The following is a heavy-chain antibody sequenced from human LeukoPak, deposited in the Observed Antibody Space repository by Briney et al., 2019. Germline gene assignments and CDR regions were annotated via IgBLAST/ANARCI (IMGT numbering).Heavy chain of an antibody. CDR1: GFTFSIYG. CDR3: AKDLSSSWYGSDWFDP. J-gene: IGHJ5*02. D-gene: IGHD6-13*01. CDR2: ISDNGGNT. Sequence: GGSLRLSCGASGFTFSIYGMGWVRQAPGKGLEWVSSISDNGGNTYYADSVKGRFTISRDNSKNTLYLQMNSLRAEDTAVYYCAKDLSSSWYGSDWFDPWGQGTLVTVSS. V-gene: IGHV3-23*01.